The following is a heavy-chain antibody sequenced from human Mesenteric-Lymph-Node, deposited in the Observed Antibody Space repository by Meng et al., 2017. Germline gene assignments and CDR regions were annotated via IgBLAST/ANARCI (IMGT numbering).Heavy chain of an antibody. J-gene: IGHJ4*02. CDR3: ARALLENYYDSSPEY. D-gene: IGHD3-22*01. CDR2: IIPVFGTP. Sequence: QVQLGQSGTEVKKPGSSVKVSCKASGGTFKKYAISWVRQAPGQGLEWMGGIIPVFGTPHYAQKFQDRVTITADESTTYMELSSLRSEDTALYYCARALLENYYDSSPEYWGQGTLVTVSS. V-gene: IGHV1-69*01. CDR1: GGTFKKYA.